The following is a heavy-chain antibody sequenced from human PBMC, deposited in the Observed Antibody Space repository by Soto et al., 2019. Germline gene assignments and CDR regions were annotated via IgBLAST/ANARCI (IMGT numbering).Heavy chain of an antibody. CDR1: GFTFSNAW. CDR3: TTPKIYDFWSGYYHDDYYYGMDV. D-gene: IGHD3-3*01. V-gene: IGHV3-15*07. J-gene: IGHJ6*02. Sequence: GGSLRLSCAASGFTFSNAWMNWVRQAPGKGLEWVGRIKSKTDGGTTDYAAPVKGRFTISRDDSKNTLYLQMNSLKTEDTAVYYCTTPKIYDFWSGYYHDDYYYGMDVWGQGTTVTVSS. CDR2: IKSKTDGGTT.